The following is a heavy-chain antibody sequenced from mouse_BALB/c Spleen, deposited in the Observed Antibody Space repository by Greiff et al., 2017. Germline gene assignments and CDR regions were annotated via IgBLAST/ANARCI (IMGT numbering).Heavy chain of an antibody. CDR1: GYTFTSYT. Sequence: QVQLQQSAAELARPGASVKMSCKASGYTFTSYTMHWVKQRPGQGLEWIGYINPSSGYTEYNQKFKDKTTLTADKSSSTAYMQLSSLTSEDSAVYYCARETGTAPSWFAYWGQGTLVTVSA. CDR2: INPSSGYT. J-gene: IGHJ3*01. D-gene: IGHD4-1*01. CDR3: ARETGTAPSWFAY. V-gene: IGHV1-4*02.